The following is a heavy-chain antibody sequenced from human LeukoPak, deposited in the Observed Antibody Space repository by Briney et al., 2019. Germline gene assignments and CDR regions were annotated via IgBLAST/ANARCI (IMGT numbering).Heavy chain of an antibody. D-gene: IGHD3-9*01. J-gene: IGHJ6*02. Sequence: GASVKVSCKASGYTFTGYYMHWVRQAPGQGLEWMGWINPNSGGTNYAQKFQGRVTMTRDTSISTAYMELSRLRSDDTAVYYCARGPYDILTGRYYYYGMDVWGQGTTVTVSS. CDR3: ARGPYDILTGRYYYYGMDV. CDR1: GYTFTGYY. V-gene: IGHV1-2*02. CDR2: INPNSGGT.